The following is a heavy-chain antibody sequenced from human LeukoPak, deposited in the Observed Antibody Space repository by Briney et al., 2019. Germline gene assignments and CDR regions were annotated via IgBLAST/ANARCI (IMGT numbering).Heavy chain of an antibody. CDR2: IIPILGIA. Sequence: SVKVSCKASGGTFISYAISWVRQAPGQGLEWMGRIIPILGIANYAQKFQGRVTITADKSTSTAYMELSSLRSEDTAVYYCATSTVTTYDAFDIWGQGTMVTVSS. J-gene: IGHJ3*02. CDR1: GGTFISYA. V-gene: IGHV1-69*04. CDR3: ATSTVTTYDAFDI. D-gene: IGHD4-17*01.